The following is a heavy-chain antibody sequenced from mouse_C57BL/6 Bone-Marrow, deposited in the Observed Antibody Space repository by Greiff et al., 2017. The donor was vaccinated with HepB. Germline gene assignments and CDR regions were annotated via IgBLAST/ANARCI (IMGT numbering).Heavy chain of an antibody. CDR3: ARHLYSNYDYYYAMDY. J-gene: IGHJ4*01. CDR2: ISSGGSYT. V-gene: IGHV5-6*01. D-gene: IGHD2-5*01. Sequence: EVHLVESGGDLVKPGGSLKLSCAASGFTFSSYGMSWVRQTPDKRLEWVATISSGGSYTYYPDSVKGRFTISRDNAKNTLYLQMSSLKSEDTAMYYCARHLYSNYDYYYAMDYWGQGTSVTVSS. CDR1: GFTFSSYG.